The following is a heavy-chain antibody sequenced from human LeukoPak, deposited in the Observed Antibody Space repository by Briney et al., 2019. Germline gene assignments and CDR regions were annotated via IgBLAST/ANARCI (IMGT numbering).Heavy chain of an antibody. CDR3: ARVNRGITGTVDY. J-gene: IGHJ4*02. CDR1: GYTFTGYY. D-gene: IGHD1-20*01. V-gene: IGHV1-2*06. Sequence: ASVKVSCKASGYTFTGYYMHWARQALGQGLEWMGRINPNSGGTNYAQKFQGRVTMTRDTSISTAYMELSRLRSDDTAVYYCARVNRGITGTVDYWGQGTLVTVSS. CDR2: INPNSGGT.